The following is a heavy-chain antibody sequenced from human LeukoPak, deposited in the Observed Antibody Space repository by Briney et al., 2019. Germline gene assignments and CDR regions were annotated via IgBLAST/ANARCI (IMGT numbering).Heavy chain of an antibody. D-gene: IGHD6-19*01. J-gene: IGHJ4*02. V-gene: IGHV4-39*01. CDR2: IYYSGNT. Sequence: SETLSLTCTVSGGSISSSSYYWGWIRQPPGKGLEWTGSIYYSGNTYYNPSLKSRVTISVDTSKNQFSLKLSSVTAADTAVYYCARHLGYSSGWLDYWGQGTLVTVSS. CDR3: ARHLGYSSGWLDY. CDR1: GGSISSSSYY.